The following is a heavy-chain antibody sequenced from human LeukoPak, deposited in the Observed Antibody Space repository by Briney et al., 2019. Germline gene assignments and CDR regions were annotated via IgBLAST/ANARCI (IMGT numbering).Heavy chain of an antibody. V-gene: IGHV3-33*01. Sequence: GGSLRLSCAASGFTFSTYGVHWVRQAPGKGLEWVANIWYDGSRKYYADSVKGRFTISRDNSKNTLYLQMNSLRAEDTAVYYCARKKDTFDFYDSSGLDYWGQGALVTVSS. J-gene: IGHJ4*02. CDR1: GFTFSTYG. CDR2: IWYDGSRK. CDR3: ARKKDTFDFYDSSGLDY. D-gene: IGHD3-22*01.